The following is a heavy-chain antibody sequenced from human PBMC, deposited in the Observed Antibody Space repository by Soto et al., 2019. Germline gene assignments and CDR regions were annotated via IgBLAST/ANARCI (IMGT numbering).Heavy chain of an antibody. V-gene: IGHV4-31*03. D-gene: IGHD2-21*01. CDR3: ARDRVRRDNKPYGMDV. CDR1: GDPISSGGYF. CDR2: TYYTGTT. J-gene: IGHJ6*02. Sequence: QVQLQESGPGLVQPSQTLSLTCTVSGDPISSGGYFWTWIRQHPGKGLEWIGNTYYTGTTYYNPSPKSRVSISVDTSNNQFSLKLTSWTAADTAIYYCARDRVRRDNKPYGMDVWGHGTTVTVSS.